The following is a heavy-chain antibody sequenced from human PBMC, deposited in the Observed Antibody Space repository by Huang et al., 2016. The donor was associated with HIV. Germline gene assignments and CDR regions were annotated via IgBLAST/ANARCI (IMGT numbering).Heavy chain of an antibody. CDR2: ISYDGSNK. D-gene: IGHD3-10*01. J-gene: IGHJ4*02. CDR3: AKDLYYYGSGAPSD. V-gene: IGHV3-30*18. Sequence: QVQLVESGGGVVQPGRSLRLSCAASGFTFSSYGMHWVRQAPGKGLDWVAVISYDGSNKYSADSVKGRFTISRDNSKNTLYLQMNSLRAEDTAVYYCAKDLYYYGSGAPSDWGQGTLVTVSS. CDR1: GFTFSSYG.